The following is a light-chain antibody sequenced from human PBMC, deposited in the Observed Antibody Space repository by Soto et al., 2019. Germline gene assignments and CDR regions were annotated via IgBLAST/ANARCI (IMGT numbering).Light chain of an antibody. CDR3: HHSYHTPWT. V-gene: IGKV1-39*01. J-gene: IGKJ1*01. CDR1: QSISTY. CDR2: AAS. Sequence: DIQMTQSPSSLSASVGDRLSITCRASQSISTYLNWYQEKPGKAPKLLIYAASSLQSAVPSRFSGSGSGTEFTLTISSLQPEDFATYYCHHSYHTPWTFGQGTKVEIK.